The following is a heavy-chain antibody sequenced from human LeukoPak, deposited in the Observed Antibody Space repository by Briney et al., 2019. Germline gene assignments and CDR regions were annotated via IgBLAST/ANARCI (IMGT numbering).Heavy chain of an antibody. V-gene: IGHV4-34*01. CDR1: GGSFSGYY. Sequence: PSETLSLTCAVYGGSFSGYYWSWIRQPPGKGLEWIGEINHSGSTNYNPSLKSRVTISVDTSKNQFSLKLSSVTAADTAVYYCARSGGSYLELVDYWGQGTLVTVSS. CDR3: ARSGGSYLELVDY. CDR2: INHSGST. J-gene: IGHJ4*02. D-gene: IGHD1-26*01.